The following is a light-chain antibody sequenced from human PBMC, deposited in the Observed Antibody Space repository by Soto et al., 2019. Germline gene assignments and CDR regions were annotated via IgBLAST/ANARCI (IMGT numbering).Light chain of an antibody. CDR1: NIGSKS. J-gene: IGLJ2*01. V-gene: IGLV3-21*04. Sequence: SYELTQPPSVSVAPGKTARITCGGNNIGSKSVHWYQQKPGQAPVLVIYYDSDRPSGIPERFSGSNSGNTATLTISRVEAGDEAHYYCQVWDSSSDHVVCGGGTKLTVL. CDR2: YDS. CDR3: QVWDSSSDHVV.